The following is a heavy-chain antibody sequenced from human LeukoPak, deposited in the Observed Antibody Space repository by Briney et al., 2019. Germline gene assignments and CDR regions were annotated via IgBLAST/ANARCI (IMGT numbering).Heavy chain of an antibody. CDR2: IYHSGST. Sequence: SETLSLTCAVSGGSISSGGYSWSWIRQPPGKGLEWIGYIYHSGSTYYNPSLKSRVTISVDRSKNQFSLKLSSVTAADTAVYYCARGNWGLYYFDYWGQGTLVTVSS. CDR3: ARGNWGLYYFDY. CDR1: GGSISSGGYS. J-gene: IGHJ4*02. D-gene: IGHD7-27*01. V-gene: IGHV4-30-2*01.